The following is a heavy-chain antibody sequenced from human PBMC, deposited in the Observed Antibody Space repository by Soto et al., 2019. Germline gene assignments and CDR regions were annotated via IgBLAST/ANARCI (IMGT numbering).Heavy chain of an antibody. CDR2: ITGSGGST. D-gene: IGHD5-18*01. CDR1: GFTFSSYS. CDR3: XKEGDLIGYNYGSCFDH. J-gene: IGHJ4*02. V-gene: IGHV3-23*01. Sequence: PGGSLRLSCAASGFTFSSYSMSWVRQAPGKGLEWVSAITGSGGSTYYADSVKGRFTISRDNSKNTLYLQMNSLRAEDTAVYYCXKEGDLIGYNYGSCFDHWGQGTLVTVSS.